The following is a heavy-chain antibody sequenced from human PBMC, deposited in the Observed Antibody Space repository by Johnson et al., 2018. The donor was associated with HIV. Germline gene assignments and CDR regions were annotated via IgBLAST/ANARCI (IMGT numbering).Heavy chain of an antibody. J-gene: IGHJ3*02. Sequence: VQLVESGGGLVQPGGSLRLSCAASGFTLSSYWMHWVRQAPGKGLEWVSAIGTSGDTYHPGSVKGRFTISRENAKNSLYLQMNSLRAGDTAVYFCARGSGVHSAFDIWGQGTVVTVSS. D-gene: IGHD3-10*01. V-gene: IGHV3-13*01. CDR3: ARGSGVHSAFDI. CDR1: GFTLSSYW. CDR2: IGTSGDT.